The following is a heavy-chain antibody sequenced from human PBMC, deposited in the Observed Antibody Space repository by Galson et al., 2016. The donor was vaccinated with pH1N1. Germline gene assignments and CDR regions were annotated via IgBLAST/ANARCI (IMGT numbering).Heavy chain of an antibody. J-gene: IGHJ4*02. CDR1: GFIFSDYW. V-gene: IGHV3-7*01. CDR3: ATEDYYTSLY. Sequence: SLRLSCAASGFIFSDYWMSWVRQAPGKGLEWVAKINQDGSRKYYVDSMKGRCTISRDNAENSLSLQMNSLRVEDTVLYYCATEDYYTSLYWGQGILVTVSS. D-gene: IGHD1-26*01. CDR2: INQDGSRK.